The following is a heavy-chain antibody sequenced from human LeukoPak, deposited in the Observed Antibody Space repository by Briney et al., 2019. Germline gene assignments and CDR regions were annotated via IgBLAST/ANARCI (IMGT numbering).Heavy chain of an antibody. CDR2: VSGSGGST. V-gene: IGHV3-23*01. J-gene: IGHJ3*02. CDR1: GFTFSSYG. Sequence: GGTLRLSCAASGFTFSSYGMSWVRQAPGKGLGWVSSVSGSGGSTHYADHVKGRFTISRDNSKNTLYLQMNSLRAEDTAVYYCASLTMIVVGHSGAFDIWGQGTMVTVSS. D-gene: IGHD3-22*01. CDR3: ASLTMIVVGHSGAFDI.